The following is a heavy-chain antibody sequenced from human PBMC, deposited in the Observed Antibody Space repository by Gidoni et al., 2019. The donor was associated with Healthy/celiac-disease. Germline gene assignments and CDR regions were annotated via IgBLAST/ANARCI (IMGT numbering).Heavy chain of an antibody. CDR2: ISYDGSNK. D-gene: IGHD4-17*01. CDR1: GFTFSTYA. V-gene: IGHV3-30-3*01. J-gene: IGHJ4*02. Sequence: QVQLVESGGGVVQPGRSLRLSCAASGFTFSTYAMHWVRQAPGKGLEWVAVISYDGSNKYYADSVKGRFTISRDNSKNTLYLQMNSLRAEDTAVYYCARAPDYGDHYFDYWGQGTLVTVSS. CDR3: ARAPDYGDHYFDY.